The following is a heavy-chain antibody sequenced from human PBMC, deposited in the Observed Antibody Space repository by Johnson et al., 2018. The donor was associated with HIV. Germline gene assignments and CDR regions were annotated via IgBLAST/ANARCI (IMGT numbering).Heavy chain of an antibody. J-gene: IGHJ3*01. D-gene: IGHD1-26*01. V-gene: IGHV3-23*04. CDR2: ICGSGGST. CDR1: GFTFSSYV. CDR3: AKGSWALWSP. Sequence: EVQVVESGGGVVQPGRSLRLSCAASGFTFSSYVMHWVRQAPGKGLEWVSAICGSGGSTYYADSVKGRFTISRDNSKNTLYLQMNSLRAEDTAVYYCAKGSWALWSPWGQGTMVAVSS.